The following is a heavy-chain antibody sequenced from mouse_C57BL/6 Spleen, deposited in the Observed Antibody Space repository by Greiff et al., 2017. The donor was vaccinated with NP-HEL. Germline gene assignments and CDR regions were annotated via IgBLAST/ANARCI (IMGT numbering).Heavy chain of an antibody. CDR2: IDPSDSYT. CDR3: ARYYYYGSSSYYFDY. J-gene: IGHJ2*01. D-gene: IGHD1-1*01. Sequence: QVQLQQPGAELVKPGASVKLSCKASGYTFTSYWMQWVKQRPGQGLEWIGEIDPSDSYTNYNQKFKGKATLTVDTSSSTAYMQLSSLTSEDSAVYYCARYYYYGSSSYYFDYRGQGTTPTVPS. V-gene: IGHV1-50*01. CDR1: GYTFTSYW.